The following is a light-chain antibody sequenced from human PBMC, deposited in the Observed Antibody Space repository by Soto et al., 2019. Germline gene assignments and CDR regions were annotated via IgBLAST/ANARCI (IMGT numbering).Light chain of an antibody. J-gene: IGKJ5*01. V-gene: IGKV1-39*01. CDR2: AAS. Sequence: MTQSPPSLPVTPGEPASISCRSSQSLLHSNGLQYLDWYQQKPGKAPKLLIYAASSLQSGVPSRFSGSGSGTDFTLTISSLQPEDFATYYCQQGYSTVLYTFGQGTRLEIK. CDR1: QSLLHSNGLQY. CDR3: QQGYSTVLYT.